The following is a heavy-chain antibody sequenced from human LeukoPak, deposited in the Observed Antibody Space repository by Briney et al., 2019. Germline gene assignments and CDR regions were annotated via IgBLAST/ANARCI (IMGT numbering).Heavy chain of an antibody. Sequence: SETLSLTCTVSGYSIGSGYQWGWIRQAPGKGLEWIGSINYSGRTYDNPSLKSRVTISIDTSKNQIFLKLRSTTAADTAHYYCARAEINDYNRYWGQGILVIVSS. CDR1: GYSIGSGYQ. V-gene: IGHV4-38-2*02. J-gene: IGHJ4*02. CDR2: INYSGRT. D-gene: IGHD4-11*01. CDR3: ARAEINDYNRY.